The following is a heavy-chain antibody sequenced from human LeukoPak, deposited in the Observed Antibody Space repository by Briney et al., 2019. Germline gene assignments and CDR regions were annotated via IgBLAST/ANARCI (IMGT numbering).Heavy chain of an antibody. CDR2: IYYSGST. CDR1: GRSISSYY. CDR3: ARGTEEYYYDSSGYYYVIDY. D-gene: IGHD3-22*01. J-gene: IGHJ4*02. V-gene: IGHV4-59*01. Sequence: SETLSLTCTVSGRSISSYYWTWIRQPPGKGLEWIGYIYYSGSTNYNPSLKSRVTISVDTSKDQFSLKLSSVTAADTAVYYCARGTEEYYYDSSGYYYVIDYWGQGTLVTVSS.